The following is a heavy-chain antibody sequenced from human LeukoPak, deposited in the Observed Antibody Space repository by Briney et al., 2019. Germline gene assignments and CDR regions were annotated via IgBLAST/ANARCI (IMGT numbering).Heavy chain of an antibody. CDR2: TSYDGSTK. V-gene: IGHV3-30*18. CDR1: GFTFSSHG. D-gene: IGHD3-10*01. CDR3: AKDATLFGDQYFDY. J-gene: IGHJ4*02. Sequence: HAGGSLRLSCAASGFTFSSHGMHWVPQAPGKGLEWVAVTSYDGSTKYYADSAKGRFNISRDNSKNTLYLQTNSLRVDDTAVYYCAKDATLFGDQYFDYWGQGTLVIVSS.